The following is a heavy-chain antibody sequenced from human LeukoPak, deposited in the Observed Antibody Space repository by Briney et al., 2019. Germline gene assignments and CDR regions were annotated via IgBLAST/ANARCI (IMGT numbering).Heavy chain of an antibody. Sequence: SETLSLTCTVSGGSISSYYWSWIRQPAGKGLEWIGRIYTSGSTNYNPSLKSRVTISVDTSKNQFSLKLSSVTAADTAVYYCARDNPGYCSSTSCPRYYYYYMDVWGKGTTVTVSS. V-gene: IGHV4-4*07. CDR3: ARDNPGYCSSTSCPRYYYYYMDV. J-gene: IGHJ6*03. CDR1: GGSISSYY. D-gene: IGHD2-2*01. CDR2: IYTSGST.